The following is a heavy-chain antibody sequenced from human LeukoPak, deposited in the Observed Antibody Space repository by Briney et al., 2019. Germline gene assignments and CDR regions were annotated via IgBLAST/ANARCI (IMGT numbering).Heavy chain of an antibody. J-gene: IGHJ4*02. CDR1: GFTFSNYA. Sequence: PGGSLRLSCAASGFTFSNYAMSWVRQAPGKGLEWVSAISGSGDNTYYADSVRGRFTVSRDNSKRTLYVQMKSLRAEDTAVYYCAKDFVVVPGNVNYFDSWGQGTLVTVSS. D-gene: IGHD2-15*01. V-gene: IGHV3-23*01. CDR3: AKDFVVVPGNVNYFDS. CDR2: ISGSGDNT.